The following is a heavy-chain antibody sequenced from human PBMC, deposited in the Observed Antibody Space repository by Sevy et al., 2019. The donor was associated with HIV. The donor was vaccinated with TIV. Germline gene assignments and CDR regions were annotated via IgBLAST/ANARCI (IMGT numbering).Heavy chain of an antibody. Sequence: GESLRLSCEASGFSFSNYAMAWVRQFPEKGLEWVSGISGSGDRTFYADSVEGRFTISRDNSKNTLFLEMNSLRFDDTAIYYCAKRPVYHSXYDYYFDYWGQGTLVSVSS. CDR1: GFSFSNYA. CDR2: ISGSGDRT. J-gene: IGHJ4*02. V-gene: IGHV3-23*01. D-gene: IGHD5-12*01. CDR3: AKRPVYHSXYDYYFDY.